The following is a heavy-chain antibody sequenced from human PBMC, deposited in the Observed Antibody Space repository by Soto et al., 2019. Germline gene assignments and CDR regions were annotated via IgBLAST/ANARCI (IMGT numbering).Heavy chain of an antibody. Sequence: PGGSLRLSCAASGFTFSNYWMSWVRQPPGKGLEWVANIKEDESDKRYGESVKGRFTISRDNAKNSLYLQMNSLRAEDTAVYYCAKNPGYYYDSTGYHFDYWGQGTLVTVSS. J-gene: IGHJ4*02. D-gene: IGHD3-22*01. CDR2: IKEDESDK. CDR1: GFTFSNYW. CDR3: AKNPGYYYDSTGYHFDY. V-gene: IGHV3-7*05.